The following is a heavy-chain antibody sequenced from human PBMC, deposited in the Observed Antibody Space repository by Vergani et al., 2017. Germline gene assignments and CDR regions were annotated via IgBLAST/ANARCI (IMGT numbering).Heavy chain of an antibody. CDR2: IIPIFGTA. J-gene: IGHJ6*02. CDR3: ARRIAVAGTHYYGMDV. D-gene: IGHD6-19*01. Sequence: QVQLVQSGAEVKKPGSSLKVSCKASGGTFISYAISWVRQAPGQGLEWMGGIIPIFGTANYAQKFQGRVTITADESTSTANMELSSLRSEDTAVYYCARRIAVAGTHYYGMDVWGQGTTVTVSS. V-gene: IGHV1-69*01. CDR1: GGTFISYA.